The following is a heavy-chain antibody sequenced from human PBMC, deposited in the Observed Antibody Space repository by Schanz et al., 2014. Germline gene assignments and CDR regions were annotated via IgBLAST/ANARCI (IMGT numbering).Heavy chain of an antibody. CDR3: ARDRGYCRGGSCLTFDY. D-gene: IGHD2-15*01. CDR2: IAYDGSNK. CDR1: GFTFSSYG. Sequence: QVQLVESGGGVVQFGRSLRLSCVASGFTFSSYGMHWVRQAPGKGLEWVAVIAYDGSNKYYADSVKGRFTISRDNSKNTLYLQMNTLRAEDTAVYYCARDRGYCRGGSCLTFDYWGQGTLVTVSS. J-gene: IGHJ4*02. V-gene: IGHV3-30*19.